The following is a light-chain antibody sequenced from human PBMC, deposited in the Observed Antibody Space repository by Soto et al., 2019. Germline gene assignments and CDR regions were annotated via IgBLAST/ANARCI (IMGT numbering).Light chain of an antibody. CDR2: AAS. Sequence: SQISQSPSALSANVRDRVTITCRASQSISSYLNWYQQKPGKAPKLLIYAASSLQSGVPSRFSGSGSGTDFTLTISSLQPEDFATYYCQQSYSTPPTFGQGTKADI. CDR1: QSISSY. V-gene: IGKV1-39*01. J-gene: IGKJ1*01. CDR3: QQSYSTPPT.